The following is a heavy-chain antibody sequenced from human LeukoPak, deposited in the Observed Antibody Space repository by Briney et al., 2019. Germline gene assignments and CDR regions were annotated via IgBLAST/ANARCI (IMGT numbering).Heavy chain of an antibody. V-gene: IGHV3-23*01. J-gene: IGHJ4*02. CDR2: ISGSGGST. D-gene: IGHD5-18*01. CDR3: AKQWGYSYGYDY. Sequence: PGRSLRLSCAASGFTFSSYAMSWVRQAPGKGLEWVSAISGSGGSTYYADSVKGRFTISRDNSKNTLYLQMNSLRAEDTAVYYCAKQWGYSYGYDYWGQGTLVTVSS. CDR1: GFTFSSYA.